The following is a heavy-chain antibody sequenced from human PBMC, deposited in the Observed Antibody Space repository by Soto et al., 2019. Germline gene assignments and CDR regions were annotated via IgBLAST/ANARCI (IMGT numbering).Heavy chain of an antibody. D-gene: IGHD6-13*01. V-gene: IGHV3-23*01. Sequence: PGGSLRLSCAASGFTFSSYAMSWVRQAPGKGLEWVSAISGSGGSTYYADSVKGRFTISRDNSKNTLYLQMNSLRAEDTAVYYCAKGVAAAGMDYYYYMDVWGKGTTVTVSS. CDR1: GFTFSSYA. CDR2: ISGSGGST. J-gene: IGHJ6*03. CDR3: AKGVAAAGMDYYYYMDV.